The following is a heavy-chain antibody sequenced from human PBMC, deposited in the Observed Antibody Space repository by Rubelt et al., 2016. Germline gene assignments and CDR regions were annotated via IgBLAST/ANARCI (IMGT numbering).Heavy chain of an antibody. V-gene: IGHV1-18*01. D-gene: IGHD4-11*01. CDR2: ISAYNGNT. Sequence: QVQLVQSGAEVKKPGASVKVSCKASGYTFTSYGISWVRQAPGQGLEWVGWISAYNGNTNYAQKLQGRVTMTTDTSTSSAYMEVRSLRSDDTAVYYCARGARRYSMDPRNAFDIWGQGTMVTVSS. CDR3: ARGARRYSMDPRNAFDI. CDR1: GYTFTSYG. J-gene: IGHJ3*02.